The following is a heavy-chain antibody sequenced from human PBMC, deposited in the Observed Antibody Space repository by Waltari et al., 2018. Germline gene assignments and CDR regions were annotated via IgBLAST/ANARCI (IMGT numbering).Heavy chain of an antibody. CDR2: IYHSGST. Sequence: QVQLQESGPGLVKPSETLSLTCAVSGYSISSGYYWGWIRQPPGKGLEWIGSIYHSGSTYYNPSLKSRVTISVDTSKNQFSLKLSSVTATDTAVYYCARQVQGVTHFDYWGQGTLVTVSS. J-gene: IGHJ4*02. V-gene: IGHV4-38-2*01. CDR1: GYSISSGYY. D-gene: IGHD3-10*01. CDR3: ARQVQGVTHFDY.